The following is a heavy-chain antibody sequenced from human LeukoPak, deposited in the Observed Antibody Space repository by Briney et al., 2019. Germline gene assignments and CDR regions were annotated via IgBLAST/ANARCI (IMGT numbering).Heavy chain of an antibody. CDR3: ARAVYSGSYHVGESDY. D-gene: IGHD1-26*01. CDR2: ISYDGSNK. Sequence: GGSLRLSCAASGFTFSTYVMHWVRQAPGKGLEWVAVISYDGSNKYYGDSVKGRFTISRDNSKNTLYLQVNSLRVEDTAVYYCARAVYSGSYHVGESDYWGQGTLVTVSS. J-gene: IGHJ4*02. V-gene: IGHV3-30-3*01. CDR1: GFTFSTYV.